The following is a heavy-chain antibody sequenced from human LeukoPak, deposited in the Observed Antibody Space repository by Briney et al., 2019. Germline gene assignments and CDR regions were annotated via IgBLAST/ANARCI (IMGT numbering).Heavy chain of an antibody. CDR1: GFTFSSYA. CDR3: ARDRPTIIAGYFDY. V-gene: IGHV3-7*01. Sequence: PGGSLRFSCAASGFTFSSYAMSWVRQAPGKGLEWVANIKQDGSEKYYVDSVKGRFTISRDNAKNSLYLQMNSLRAEDTAVYYCARDRPTIIAGYFDYWGQGTLVTVSS. CDR2: IKQDGSEK. J-gene: IGHJ4*02. D-gene: IGHD5-24*01.